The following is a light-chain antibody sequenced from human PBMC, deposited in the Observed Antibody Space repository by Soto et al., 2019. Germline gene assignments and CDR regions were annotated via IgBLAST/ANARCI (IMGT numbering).Light chain of an antibody. CDR3: MQALQTPYT. CDR1: QRLLHSNGNTF. V-gene: IGKV2-28*01. CDR2: LGS. J-gene: IGKJ2*01. Sequence: EIVMTQSPPSLTVTPGEPASISCRSSQRLLHSNGNTFLDWYVQKPGQSPQLLIYLGSNRASGVHDEDSGSEAGTDFTLKISRVEAEDVGVYYCMQALQTPYTFGHGTKLEIK.